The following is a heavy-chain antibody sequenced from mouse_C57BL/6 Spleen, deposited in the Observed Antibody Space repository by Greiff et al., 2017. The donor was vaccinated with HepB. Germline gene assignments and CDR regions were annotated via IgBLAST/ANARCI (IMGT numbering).Heavy chain of an antibody. J-gene: IGHJ4*01. CDR3: ASSMKDYDEVYYAMDY. V-gene: IGHV1-19*01. CDR2: INPYNGGT. CDR1: GYTFTDYY. Sequence: EVKLQESGPVLVKPGASVKMSCKASGYTFTDYYMNWVKQSHGKSLEWIGVINPYNGGTSYNQKFKGKATLTVDKSSSTAYMELNSLTSEDSAVYYCASSMKDYDEVYYAMDYWGQGTSVTVSS. D-gene: IGHD2-4*01.